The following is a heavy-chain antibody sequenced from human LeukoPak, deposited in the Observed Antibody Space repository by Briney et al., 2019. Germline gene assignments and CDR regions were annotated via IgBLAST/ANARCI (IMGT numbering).Heavy chain of an antibody. CDR2: IKQDGSEK. J-gene: IGHJ4*02. D-gene: IGHD5-12*01. CDR1: GFTLSRSW. CDR3: AAALMTQWISIDY. Sequence: GGSLRLSCEASGFTLSRSWMSWVRQAPGKGLEWVANIKQDGSEKYYVDSVKGRFTISRDNAKNSLYLQMNRLRADDTAVYYCAAALMTQWISIDYWGQGTLVTVSS. V-gene: IGHV3-7*01.